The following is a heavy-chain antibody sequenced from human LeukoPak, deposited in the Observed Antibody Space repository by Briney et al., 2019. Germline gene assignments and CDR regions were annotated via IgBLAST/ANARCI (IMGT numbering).Heavy chain of an antibody. V-gene: IGHV3-11*06. CDR1: GFSFSDYY. CDR2: ISGSSSYT. D-gene: IGHD2-15*01. Sequence: GGSLRLSCAASGFSFSDYYMSWIRQAPGKGLQWVSYISGSSSYTRHAESVMGRFTISRDNAKNSLYLQMNSLRAEDTAVYYCARAIGSTPTLDSWGQGTLVTVSS. CDR3: ARAIGSTPTLDS. J-gene: IGHJ4*02.